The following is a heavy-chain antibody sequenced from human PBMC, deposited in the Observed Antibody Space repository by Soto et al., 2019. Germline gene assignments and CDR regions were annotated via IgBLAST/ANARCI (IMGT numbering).Heavy chain of an antibody. CDR1: GGTISSYY. V-gene: IGHV4-59*01. CDR3: ASGVPSGDYFDY. CDR2: IYYSGST. J-gene: IGHJ4*02. Sequence: PSETLSLTCTVSGGTISSYYLSWIRQPPGKGLEWIGYIYYSGSTNYNPSLKSRVTISVDTSKNQFSLKLSSVTAADTAVYYCASGVPSGDYFDYWGQGTLVTVSS. D-gene: IGHD7-27*01.